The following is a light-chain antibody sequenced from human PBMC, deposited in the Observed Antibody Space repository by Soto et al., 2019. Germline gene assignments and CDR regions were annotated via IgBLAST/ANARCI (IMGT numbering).Light chain of an antibody. CDR3: QQYNTYST. CDR2: AAS. Sequence: DIQMTQSPSTLSGSVGDRVTITCRASQSISSYLNWYQQKPGKAPKLLIYAASSLQSGVPSRFSGSGSGTELTLTISSLQPDDFATYYCQQYNTYSTFGQGTRLEIK. V-gene: IGKV1-5*01. CDR1: QSISSY. J-gene: IGKJ5*01.